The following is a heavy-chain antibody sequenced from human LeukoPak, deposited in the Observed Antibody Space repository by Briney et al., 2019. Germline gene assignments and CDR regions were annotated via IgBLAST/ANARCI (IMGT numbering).Heavy chain of an antibody. CDR3: ARRKTRGGPIDS. J-gene: IGHJ5*01. CDR2: IYYSGST. Sequence: SETLSLTCTVSGDPIHSFYWSWVRQPPGKGLEWIGYIYYSGSTNYNPSLKSRITISVDTSKNQFSLRLSSVTAADTAIYYCARRKTRGGPIDSWGQGTLVTVSS. V-gene: IGHV4-59*08. CDR1: GDPIHSFY. D-gene: IGHD3-16*01.